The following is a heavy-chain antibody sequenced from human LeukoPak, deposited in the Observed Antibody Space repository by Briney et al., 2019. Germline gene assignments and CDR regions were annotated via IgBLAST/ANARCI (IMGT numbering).Heavy chain of an antibody. D-gene: IGHD2-15*01. CDR3: ARMRSYWYFDL. V-gene: IGHV4-34*01. Sequence: SETLSLTCAVYGGSFSGYYWSWIRQPPGKGLEWSGEINHSGSTNYNPSLKSRVTISVDTSKNQFSLKLSSVTAADTAVYYCARMRSYWYFDLWGRGTLVAVSS. CDR2: INHSGST. CDR1: GGSFSGYY. J-gene: IGHJ2*01.